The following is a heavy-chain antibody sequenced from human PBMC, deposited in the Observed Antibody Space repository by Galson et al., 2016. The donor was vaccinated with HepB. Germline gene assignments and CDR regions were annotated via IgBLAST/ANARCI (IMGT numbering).Heavy chain of an antibody. Sequence: SLRLSCAASGFTVSSNYMNWVRQTPGKGLEWVSFISSGGTTYHAGSVRGRFTISRDNSKNTLYLQMNSLRAEDTAVYYCAKMEIAAFVHPRLVDYWGQGTLVTVSS. CDR2: ISSGGTT. D-gene: IGHD2-15*01. V-gene: IGHV3-53*01. CDR1: GFTVSSNY. J-gene: IGHJ4*02. CDR3: AKMEIAAFVHPRLVDY.